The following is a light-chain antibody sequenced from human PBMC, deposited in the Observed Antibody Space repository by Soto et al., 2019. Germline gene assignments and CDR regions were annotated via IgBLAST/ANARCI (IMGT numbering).Light chain of an antibody. J-gene: IGLJ2*01. V-gene: IGLV2-14*01. CDR1: SSDVGGYNY. CDR3: SSYTSSSPPVV. CDR2: DVS. Sequence: QSVLTQPASVSGSPGQSITISCTGTSSDVGGYNYVSWYQQHPGKAPKLMTYDVSNRPSGVSNRFSGSKSGNTASLTISGLQAEDEADYYCSSYTSSSPPVVFGGGTKLTVL.